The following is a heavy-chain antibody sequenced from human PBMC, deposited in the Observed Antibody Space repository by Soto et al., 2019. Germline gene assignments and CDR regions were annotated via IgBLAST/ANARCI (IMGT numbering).Heavy chain of an antibody. D-gene: IGHD2-2*01. Sequence: QVQLVQSGAEVKKPGASVKVSCKASGYTFISYGISWVRQAPGQGLEWMGWISTYNGNTNYAQKVQGRVTMTTDTSARTAYMGLRSLRSDDTAVYYCARGYCSSTSCYGAWNWFDPWGQGTLVAVSS. CDR1: GYTFISYG. CDR3: ARGYCSSTSCYGAWNWFDP. CDR2: ISTYNGNT. V-gene: IGHV1-18*01. J-gene: IGHJ5*02.